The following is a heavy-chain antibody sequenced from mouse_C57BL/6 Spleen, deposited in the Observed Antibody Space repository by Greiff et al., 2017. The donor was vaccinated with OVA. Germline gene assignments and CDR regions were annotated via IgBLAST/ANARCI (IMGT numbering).Heavy chain of an antibody. CDR2: IYPGDGDT. Sequence: QVQLQQSGPELVQPGASVKISCTASGYAFSSSWMNWVQQRPGKGLEWIGRIYPGDGDTNYNGKFKGKATLTADKSSDTAYMQLSSQTSEDSAVYFCAREADYDYDEYFDVWGTGTTVTVSS. CDR1: GYAFSSSW. J-gene: IGHJ1*03. V-gene: IGHV1-82*01. D-gene: IGHD2-4*01. CDR3: AREADYDYDEYFDV.